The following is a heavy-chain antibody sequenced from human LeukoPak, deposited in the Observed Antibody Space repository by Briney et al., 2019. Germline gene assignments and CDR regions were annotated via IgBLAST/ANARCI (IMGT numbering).Heavy chain of an antibody. J-gene: IGHJ6*02. CDR1: GFTFSVST. V-gene: IGHV3-73*01. CDR3: VRHVDGNYDYFGIDV. D-gene: IGHD1-7*01. CDR2: IRTTANTYAT. Sequence: GGSLRLSCAASGFTFSVSTIHWVRQTSGKGLEWLGRIRTTANTYATAYAASVKGGFTISRDDSKNTASLQMNSLKTEDTAVYYCVRHVDGNYDYFGIDVWGRGTTVAVSS.